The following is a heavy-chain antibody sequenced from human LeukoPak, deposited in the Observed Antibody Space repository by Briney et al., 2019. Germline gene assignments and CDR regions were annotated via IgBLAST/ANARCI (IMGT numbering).Heavy chain of an antibody. V-gene: IGHV3-48*04. J-gene: IGHJ4*02. D-gene: IGHD5-18*01. CDR1: GFTFSSYS. CDR2: ISSSSSTI. Sequence: HAGGSLRLSCAASGFTFSSYSMNWVRQAPGKGLEWVSYISSSSSTIYYADSVKGRFTISRDNAKNSLYLQMNSLRAEDTAVYYCARFPGGYREYYFDYWGQGTLVTVSS. CDR3: ARFPGGYREYYFDY.